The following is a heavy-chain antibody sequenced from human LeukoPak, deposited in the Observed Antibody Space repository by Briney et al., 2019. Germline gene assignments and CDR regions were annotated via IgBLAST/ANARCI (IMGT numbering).Heavy chain of an antibody. V-gene: IGHV4-34*01. J-gene: IGHJ6*03. CDR2: INHSGST. CDR3: ARDREDTIFGVVTHYYMDV. CDR1: GGSFSGYY. Sequence: SETLSLTCAVYGGSFSGYYWSWVRQPPGKGLGWVGEINHSGSTNYNPSLKSRVTISVDTSKNQFSLKLSSVTAADTAVYYCARDREDTIFGVVTHYYMDVWGKGTTVTVSS. D-gene: IGHD3-3*01.